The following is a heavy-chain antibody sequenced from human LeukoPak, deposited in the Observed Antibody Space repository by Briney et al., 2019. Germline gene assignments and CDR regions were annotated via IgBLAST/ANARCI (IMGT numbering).Heavy chain of an antibody. Sequence: GASVKVSCKASGYTFTGYYMHWVRQAPGQGLEWMGWINPNSGGTNYAQKFQGWVTMTRDTSISTAYMELSRLRSDDTAVYYCARGLGFGEFPPSDNWFDPWGQGTLVTVSS. J-gene: IGHJ5*02. CDR3: ARGLGFGEFPPSDNWFDP. CDR2: INPNSGGT. CDR1: GYTFTGYY. D-gene: IGHD3-10*01. V-gene: IGHV1-2*04.